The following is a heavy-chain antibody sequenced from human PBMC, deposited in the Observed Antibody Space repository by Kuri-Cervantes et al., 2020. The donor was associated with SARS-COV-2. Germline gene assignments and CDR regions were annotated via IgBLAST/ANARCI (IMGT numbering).Heavy chain of an antibody. J-gene: IGHJ6*04. CDR3: ARDRYDQMDV. CDR1: GGSFSGYY. D-gene: IGHD3-3*01. Sequence: SQTLSLTCAVYGGSFSGYYWSWIRQPPGKGLEWIGYIYYSGSTNYNPSLKSRVIISVDTSKNQFSLKLSSVTAADTAVYYCARDRYDQMDVWGKGTTVTVSS. CDR2: IYYSGST. V-gene: IGHV4-59*01.